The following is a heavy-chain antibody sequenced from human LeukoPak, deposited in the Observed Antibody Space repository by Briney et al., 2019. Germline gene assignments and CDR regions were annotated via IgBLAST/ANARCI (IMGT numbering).Heavy chain of an antibody. CDR3: AREGVLRYQSDY. D-gene: IGHD3-9*01. J-gene: IGHJ4*02. CDR2: ISYDGNIK. V-gene: IGHV3-30*01. CDR1: GFTFNNHA. Sequence: PGGSLRLSCAASGFTFNNHAMHWVRQAPGKGLEWVAVISYDGNIKYYADSVNGRFTISRDNSENTLYLQMNSLRAEDTAVYFCAREGVLRYQSDYWGQGTLVTVSS.